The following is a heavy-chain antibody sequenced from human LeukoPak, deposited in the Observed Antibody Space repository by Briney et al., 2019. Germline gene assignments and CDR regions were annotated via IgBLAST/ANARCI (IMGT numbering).Heavy chain of an antibody. CDR3: AKDTNPRDY. CDR1: GFAFSSYA. Sequence: GGSLRLSCAASGFAFSSYAMSWVRQAPGKGLEWVSAISGGGGSTYYADSVKGRFTISRDNSKNTLYLQMNSLRTEDTAVYYCAKDTNPRDYWGQGTLVTVSS. CDR2: ISGGGGST. D-gene: IGHD1-14*01. V-gene: IGHV3-23*01. J-gene: IGHJ4*02.